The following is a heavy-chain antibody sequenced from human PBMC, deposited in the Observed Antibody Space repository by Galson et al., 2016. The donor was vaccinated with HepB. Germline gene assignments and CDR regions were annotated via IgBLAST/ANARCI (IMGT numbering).Heavy chain of an antibody. D-gene: IGHD2-2*01. Sequence: SETLSLTCAVSGASLGGYYWSWIRQPPGKGLEWIGEITHSGSTNYNPSLKSRVTISVDTSRKQFSLKLSSVTAADTAVYYCARRVVPAARGYWGQGSLVTVSS. CDR1: GASLGGYY. CDR3: ARRVVPAARGY. V-gene: IGHV4-34*01. J-gene: IGHJ4*02. CDR2: ITHSGST.